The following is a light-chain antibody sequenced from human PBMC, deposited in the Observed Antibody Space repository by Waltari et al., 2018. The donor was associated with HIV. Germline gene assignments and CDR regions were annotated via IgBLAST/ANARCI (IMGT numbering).Light chain of an antibody. V-gene: IGLV2-14*01. Sequence: QSALTQPASVSGSPGQSLTISCAGTSSDIGASHYVFWYQQHPGKAPKLLIYEVSNRPSGVSNRFSGSKSGNTASLTISGLQAEDEADYYCNSFTTSSTHVFGTGTKVTVL. CDR1: SSDIGASHY. J-gene: IGLJ1*01. CDR2: EVS. CDR3: NSFTTSSTHV.